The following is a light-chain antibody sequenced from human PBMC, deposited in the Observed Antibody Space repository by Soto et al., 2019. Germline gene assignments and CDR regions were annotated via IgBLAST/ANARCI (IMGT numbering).Light chain of an antibody. CDR2: GAS. V-gene: IGKV3-15*01. J-gene: IGKJ1*01. Sequence: VWAQAPATRSVSPVESAPLSSVASQTINDNVAWYRLKDGQVPRLVIYGASTRATDIPARFRGSGSGTDFTLTISSLQPEDFASSYCQHYLSYPSTFGHGAKVDI. CDR3: QHYLSYPST. CDR1: QTINDN.